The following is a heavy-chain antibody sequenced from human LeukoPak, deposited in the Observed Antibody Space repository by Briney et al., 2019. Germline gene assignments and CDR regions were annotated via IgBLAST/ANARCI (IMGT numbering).Heavy chain of an antibody. J-gene: IGHJ4*02. D-gene: IGHD5-24*01. Sequence: GASVKVSCKASGGTFSSYAISWVRQAPGQGLEWMGGIIPIFGTANYAQRFQGRVTITTDESTSTAYMELSSLRSEDTAVYYCARGGWDGYKDADYWGQGTLVTVSS. CDR3: ARGGWDGYKDADY. CDR2: IIPIFGTA. CDR1: GGTFSSYA. V-gene: IGHV1-69*05.